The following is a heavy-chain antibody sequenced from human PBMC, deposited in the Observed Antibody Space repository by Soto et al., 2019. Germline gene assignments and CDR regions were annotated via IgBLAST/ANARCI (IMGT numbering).Heavy chain of an antibody. D-gene: IGHD5-12*01. Sequence: EVQVVESGGALVQPGGSLRLSCAASGITFSDHVMDWVRQTPGKGLEWIGRSEKKANGYTTKYAASVKGRFTISRDESKISRYLQMSGLKTEDTAVYYCAGDVVGTGSYWGQGTLVTVSS. CDR1: GITFSDHV. J-gene: IGHJ4*02. CDR3: AGDVVGTGSY. CDR2: SEKKANGYTT. V-gene: IGHV3-72*01.